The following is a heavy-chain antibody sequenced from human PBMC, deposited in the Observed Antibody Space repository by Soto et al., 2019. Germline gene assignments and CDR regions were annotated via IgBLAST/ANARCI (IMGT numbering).Heavy chain of an antibody. D-gene: IGHD5-18*01. CDR3: ASGGYSYGLFDY. CDR2: IYYSGST. V-gene: IGHV4-59*01. CDR1: GGSISGYY. J-gene: IGHJ4*02. Sequence: SETLSVTCTVSGGSISGYYWSWIRQPPGKGLEWIGYIYYSGSTNYNPSLKSRVTISVDTSKNQFSLKLSSVTAADTAVYYCASGGYSYGLFDYWGQGTLVTVSS.